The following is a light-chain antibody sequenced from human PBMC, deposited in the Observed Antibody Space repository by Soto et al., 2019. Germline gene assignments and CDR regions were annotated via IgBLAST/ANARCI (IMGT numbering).Light chain of an antibody. CDR3: QQYSAKWA. CDR2: AAS. Sequence: AIQMTQSPSSLSASVGDRVTITCRASQGIRNDLGWYQQKPGKAPKLLIYAASSLQSGVPSRLSGSGSGTDFTLTISSLQPDDFATYYCQQYSAKWAFGQGTKVDIK. CDR1: QGIRND. J-gene: IGKJ1*01. V-gene: IGKV1-6*01.